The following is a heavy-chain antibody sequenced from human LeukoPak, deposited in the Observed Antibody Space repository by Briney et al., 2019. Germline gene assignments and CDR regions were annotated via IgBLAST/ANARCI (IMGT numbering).Heavy chain of an antibody. CDR2: IYYSGST. J-gene: IGHJ4*02. CDR1: AGSISNYY. CDR3: ARHFFFGGSYFAY. V-gene: IGHV4-59*08. D-gene: IGHD1-26*01. Sequence: SETLPLTCTDSAGSISNYYWSWIRQPPGTGLEWIGYIYYSGSTNYNPSLKSRVTISVDTSKNQFSLKLSSVTAADTAVYYCARHFFFGGSYFAYWGQGTLVTVSS.